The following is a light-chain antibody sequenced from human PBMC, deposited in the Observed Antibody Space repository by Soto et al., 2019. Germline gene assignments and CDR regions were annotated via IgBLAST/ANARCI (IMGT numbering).Light chain of an antibody. V-gene: IGLV2-11*01. J-gene: IGLJ1*01. CDR3: GSWDSSLSAYV. CDR2: DVS. CDR1: SSDVGAYNY. Sequence: QSVLTQPRSVSGSPGQSVTISCTGTSSDVGAYNYVSWYQQHPGKAPKLMTYDVSKRPSGVPDRFSGSKSGTSATLDITGFQTGDEADYYCGSWDSSLSAYVFGTGTKVTVL.